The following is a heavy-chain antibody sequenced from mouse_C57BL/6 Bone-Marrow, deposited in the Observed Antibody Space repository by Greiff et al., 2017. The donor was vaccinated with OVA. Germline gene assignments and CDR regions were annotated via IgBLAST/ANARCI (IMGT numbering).Heavy chain of an antibody. CDR1: GYTFTSYG. D-gene: IGHD1-1*01. CDR2: IYPRSGNT. J-gene: IGHJ3*01. V-gene: IGHV1-81*01. CDR3: ARPGITTVVPAY. Sequence: QVQLQQSGAELARPGASVKLSCKASGYTFTSYGISWVKQRTGPGLEWIGEIYPRSGNTYYNEKFKGKATLTADKSSSTAYMELRSLTSEDSAVYFCARPGITTVVPAYWGQGTLVTVSA.